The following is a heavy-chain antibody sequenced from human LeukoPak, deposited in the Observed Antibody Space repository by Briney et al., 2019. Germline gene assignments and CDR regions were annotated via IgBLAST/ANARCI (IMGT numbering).Heavy chain of an antibody. V-gene: IGHV1-2*02. CDR2: INPNSGGT. CDR1: GYTFTGYY. D-gene: IGHD3-22*01. J-gene: IGHJ3*02. CDR3: ARALNSSGYDDAFDI. Sequence: GASVKVSCKASGYTFTGYYMHWVRQAPGQGLEWMGWINPNSGGTNYAQKFQGRVTMTRDTSISTAYMELSRLRSDDTAVYYCARALNSSGYDDAFDIWGQGTMVTVSS.